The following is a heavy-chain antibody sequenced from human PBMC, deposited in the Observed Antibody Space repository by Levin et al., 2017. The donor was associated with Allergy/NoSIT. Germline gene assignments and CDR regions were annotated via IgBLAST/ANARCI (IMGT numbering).Heavy chain of an antibody. CDR3: ARAVAGTRNAFDV. J-gene: IGHJ3*01. V-gene: IGHV3-74*01. D-gene: IGHD6-19*01. CDR1: GFTFSSYW. Sequence: GGSLRLSCAASGFTFSSYWMHWLRQAPGKGLMWVSRINDDESSTNYADSVKGRFTISGDNAKNTLYLQMNSLRAEDTAVYYCARAVAGTRNAFDVWGQGTMVTVSS. CDR2: INDDESST.